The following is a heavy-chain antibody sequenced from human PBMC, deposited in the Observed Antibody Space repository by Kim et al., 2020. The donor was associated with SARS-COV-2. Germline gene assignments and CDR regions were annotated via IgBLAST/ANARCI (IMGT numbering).Heavy chain of an antibody. Sequence: GGSLRLSCAASGFTFSGSAMHWVRQASGKGLEWVGRIRSKANNYATEYAASVKGRFTISRDDSENTAYLQMNSLKIEDTAVYYCSRRSGDWGQGTLVTVSS. J-gene: IGHJ4*02. D-gene: IGHD3-10*01. V-gene: IGHV3-73*01. CDR2: IRSKANNYAT. CDR1: GFTFSGSA. CDR3: SRRSGD.